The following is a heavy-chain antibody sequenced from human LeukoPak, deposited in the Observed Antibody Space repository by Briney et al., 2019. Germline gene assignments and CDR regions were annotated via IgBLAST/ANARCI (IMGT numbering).Heavy chain of an antibody. CDR3: ARAHASLGYYDSSGYYPY. J-gene: IGHJ4*02. CDR1: RYTFTGYY. CDR2: INPNSGGT. V-gene: IGHV1-2*02. D-gene: IGHD3-22*01. Sequence: ASVKVSCKASRYTFTGYYMHWVRQAPGQGLEWMGWINPNSGGTNYAQKFQGRVTMTRDTSISTAYMELSRLRSDDTAVYYCARAHASLGYYDSSGYYPYWGQGTLVTVSS.